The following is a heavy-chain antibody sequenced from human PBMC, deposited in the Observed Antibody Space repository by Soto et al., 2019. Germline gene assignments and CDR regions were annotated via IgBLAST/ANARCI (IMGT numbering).Heavy chain of an antibody. J-gene: IGHJ4*02. V-gene: IGHV1-69*13. CDR2: IIPIFGTA. CDR1: GGTFSSYA. CDR3: ARGGYHPWPIDY. Sequence: GASVKVSCKASGGTFSSYAISWVRQAPGQGLEWMGGIIPIFGTANYAQKFQGRVTITADESTSTAYMELSSLRSEDTAVYYCARGGYHPWPIDYWGQGTLVTVSS. D-gene: IGHD5-18*01.